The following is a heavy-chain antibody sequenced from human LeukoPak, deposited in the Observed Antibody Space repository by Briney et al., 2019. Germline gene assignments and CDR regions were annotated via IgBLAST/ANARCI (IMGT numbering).Heavy chain of an antibody. CDR1: GLTFGDYA. CDR2: IRSKAYGGTT. V-gene: IGHV3-49*03. Sequence: GGSLRLFCTASGLTFGDYAMSWFRQAPGKGLEWVGFIRSKAYGGTTEYAASVKGRFTISRDDSKSIAYLQMNSLKTEDTAVYYCTSTYDYVWGSYRPFDYWGQGTLVTVSS. J-gene: IGHJ4*02. CDR3: TSTYDYVWGSYRPFDY. D-gene: IGHD3-16*02.